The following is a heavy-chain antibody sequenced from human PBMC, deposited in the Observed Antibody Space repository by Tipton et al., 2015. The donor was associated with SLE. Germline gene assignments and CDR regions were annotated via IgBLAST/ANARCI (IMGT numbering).Heavy chain of an antibody. J-gene: IGHJ5*02. V-gene: IGHV4-61*02. D-gene: IGHD3-22*01. CDR1: GGSISSGSYY. CDR2: IYTSGST. Sequence: TLSLTCTVSGGSISSGSYYWSWIRQPAGKGLEWIGRIYTSGSTNYNPSLKSRVTISVDTSKNQFSLKLSSVTAADTAVYYCAREILYYYDSSGYYLDWFDPWGQGTLVTVSS. CDR3: AREILYYYDSSGYYLDWFDP.